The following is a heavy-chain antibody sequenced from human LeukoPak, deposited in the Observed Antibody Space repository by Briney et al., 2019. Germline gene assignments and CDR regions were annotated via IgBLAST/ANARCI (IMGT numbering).Heavy chain of an antibody. CDR3: ARDWTAAGTFWFDP. V-gene: IGHV1-2*02. CDR2: INPNSGGT. D-gene: IGHD6-13*01. J-gene: IGHJ5*02. CDR1: GYTFTSNY. Sequence: ASVKVSCKASGYTFTSNYMHWVRQAPGQGLEWMGWINPNSGGTNYAQKFQGRVTMTRDTSISTAYMELSRLRSDDTAVYYCARDWTAAGTFWFDPWGQGTLVTVSS.